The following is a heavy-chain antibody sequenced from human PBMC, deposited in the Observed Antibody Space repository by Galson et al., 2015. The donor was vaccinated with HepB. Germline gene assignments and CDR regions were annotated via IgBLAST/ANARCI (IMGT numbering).Heavy chain of an antibody. CDR1: GGTFSSYA. J-gene: IGHJ5*02. CDR3: ARNPHGYFDWLFQGWFDP. Sequence: SVKVSCKASGGTFSSYAISWVRQAPGQGLEWMGGIIPIFGTANYAQKFQGRVTITADESTSTAYMELSSLRSEDTAVYYCARNPHGYFDWLFQGWFDPWGQGTLVTVSS. D-gene: IGHD3-9*01. V-gene: IGHV1-69*13. CDR2: IIPIFGTA.